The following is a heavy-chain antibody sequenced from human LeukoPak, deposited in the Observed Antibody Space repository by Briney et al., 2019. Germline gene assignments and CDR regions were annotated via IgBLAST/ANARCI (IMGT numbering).Heavy chain of an antibody. CDR1: GYTFTSYG. D-gene: IGHD6-19*01. CDR2: ISAYNDNT. V-gene: IGHV1-18*01. J-gene: IGHJ5*02. Sequence: GASVKVSCKASGYTFTSYGISWVRQAPGQGLEWMGWISAYNDNTNYAQKLQGRVTMTTDTSTSTAYMELRSLRSDDTAVYYCAREAVAALRHWFDPWGQGTLVTVSS. CDR3: AREAVAALRHWFDP.